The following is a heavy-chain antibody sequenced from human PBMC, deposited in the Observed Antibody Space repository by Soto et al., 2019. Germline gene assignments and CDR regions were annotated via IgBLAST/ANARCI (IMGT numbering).Heavy chain of an antibody. D-gene: IGHD5-18*01. Sequence: GRSLRLSCVSSVFTFISRGMQWVRQAPGKGLEWVSSISSDGYIFYADSVRGRFTISRDNAKNSLYLHMNSLSAEDTALYYCARGADGYNFGSSGMDVWGQGTTVTVSS. CDR3: ARGADGYNFGSSGMDV. J-gene: IGHJ6*02. CDR1: VFTFISRG. V-gene: IGHV3-21*01. CDR2: ISSDGYI.